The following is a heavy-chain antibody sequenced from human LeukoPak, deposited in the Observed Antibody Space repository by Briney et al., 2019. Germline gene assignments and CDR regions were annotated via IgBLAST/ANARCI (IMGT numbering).Heavy chain of an antibody. CDR1: GFTFSSYA. D-gene: IGHD2-21*01. Sequence: GGSLRLSCAASGFTFSSYAMSWVRQAPGKGLEWVSAISGSGGSTYYADSVKGRFTISRDNSKNTLYLQMNNQTADGAAGYLCAKVFPADIVVVIAIPFDCWGQGTLVTVSS. J-gene: IGHJ4*02. V-gene: IGHV3-23*01. CDR3: AKVFPADIVVVIAIPFDC. CDR2: ISGSGGST.